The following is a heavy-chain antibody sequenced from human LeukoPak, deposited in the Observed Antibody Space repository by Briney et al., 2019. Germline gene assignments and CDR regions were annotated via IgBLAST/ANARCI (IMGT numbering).Heavy chain of an antibody. CDR1: GGSISSYY. D-gene: IGHD4-17*01. V-gene: IGHV4-59*01. CDR3: ARDPTTVTKGLDI. Sequence: SETLSLTCTVSGGSISSYYWSWIRQPPGKGLEWIGYIYTSGSTNYNPSLKCRVTISVDTSKNQFSLKLSSVTAADTAVYYCARDPTTVTKGLDIWGKGTMVTVSS. CDR2: IYTSGST. J-gene: IGHJ3*02.